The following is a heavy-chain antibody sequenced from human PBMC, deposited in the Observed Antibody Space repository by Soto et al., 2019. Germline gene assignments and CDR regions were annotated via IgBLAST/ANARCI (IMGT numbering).Heavy chain of an antibody. CDR1: CYTLSSYG. D-gene: IGHD1-7*01. V-gene: IGHV1-18*03. Sequence: ASMKVSCKTSCYTLSSYGISWVGQAPGQGLEWMGWINAGKGDTKYPQRFQGRVTITRDTSASTAYMELSSLRSEDMAVYYCARNILGGTTDYWGPGTLVTVSS. CDR3: ARNILGGTTDY. J-gene: IGHJ4*02. CDR2: INAGKGDT.